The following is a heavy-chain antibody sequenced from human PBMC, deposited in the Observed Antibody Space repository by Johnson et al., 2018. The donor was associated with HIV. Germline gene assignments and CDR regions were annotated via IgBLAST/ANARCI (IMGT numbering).Heavy chain of an antibody. D-gene: IGHD6-6*01. V-gene: IGHV3-7*05. CDR3: AREGIAARLAAFDM. CDR1: GFTFSSYA. J-gene: IGHJ3*02. CDR2: IKQDGSEK. Sequence: VQLVESGGGVVRPGGSLRLSCAASGFTFSSYAMHWVRQAPGTGLEWVANIKQDGSEKYYGDSVKGRFTISRDNAKNSLYLQMNSLRAEDTAVYYCAREGIAARLAAFDMWGQGTMVTVFS.